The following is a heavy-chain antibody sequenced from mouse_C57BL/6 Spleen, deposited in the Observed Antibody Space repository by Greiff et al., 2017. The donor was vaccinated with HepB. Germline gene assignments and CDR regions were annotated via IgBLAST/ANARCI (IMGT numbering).Heavy chain of an antibody. V-gene: IGHV1-15*01. D-gene: IGHD6-5*01. J-gene: IGHJ2*01. CDR1: GYTFTDYE. CDR3: SAYGPHY. Sequence: VKLQESGAELVRPGASVTLSCKASGYTFTDYEMHWVKQTPVHGLEWIGAIDPETGGTAYNQKFKGKAILTADKSSSTAYMELRSLTSEDSAVYYCSAYGPHYWGQGTTLTVSS. CDR2: IDPETGGT.